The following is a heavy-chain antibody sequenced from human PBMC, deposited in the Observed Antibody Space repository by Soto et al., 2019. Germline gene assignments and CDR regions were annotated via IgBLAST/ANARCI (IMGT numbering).Heavy chain of an antibody. J-gene: IGHJ4*02. V-gene: IGHV3-21*04. Sequence: GGSLRLSCAASGFTFSSYSMNWVRQAPGKGLEWVSAISWNSSNIYYADSVKGRFTISRDNAKNSLYLQMNSLRAEDTALYYCAKDLFGRLNYYFDYWGQGTLVTVSS. D-gene: IGHD3-16*01. CDR3: AKDLFGRLNYYFDY. CDR2: ISWNSSNI. CDR1: GFTFSSYS.